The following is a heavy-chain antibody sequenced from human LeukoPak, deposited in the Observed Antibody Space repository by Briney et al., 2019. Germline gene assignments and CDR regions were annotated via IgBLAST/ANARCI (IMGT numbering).Heavy chain of an antibody. V-gene: IGHV3-73*01. CDR2: IRSKANSYAT. D-gene: IGHD3-10*01. J-gene: IGHJ6*04. Sequence: GGSLKLSRAASGFTFSGSVMHWVRQASGKGLEWVGRIRSKANSYATAYAPSVKGRFTISRDDSKNTAYLQMNSLKTEDTAVYYCTRLARSITMVRGVILIYYYYYGMDVWGKGTTITVSS. CDR3: TRLARSITMVRGVILIYYYYYGMDV. CDR1: GFTFSGSV.